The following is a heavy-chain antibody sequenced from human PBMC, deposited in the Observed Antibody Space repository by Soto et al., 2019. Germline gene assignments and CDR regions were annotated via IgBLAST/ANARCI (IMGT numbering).Heavy chain of an antibody. J-gene: IGHJ4*02. CDR3: AKDRLAGGFDY. D-gene: IGHD3-16*01. Sequence: SGGSLRLSCEGSGFIFGYYGVHWVRQAPGRGLEWVTAICASGGNKYYADSVKGRFTISRDNSRNTVYLQMNSLRADDTAVYYCAKDRLAGGFDYWGQGTLVTVSS. V-gene: IGHV3-33*06. CDR2: ICASGGNK. CDR1: GFIFGYYG.